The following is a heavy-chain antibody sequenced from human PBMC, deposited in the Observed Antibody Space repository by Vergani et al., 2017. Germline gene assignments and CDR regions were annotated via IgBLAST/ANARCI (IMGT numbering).Heavy chain of an antibody. CDR2: IIPIFGTA. CDR3: ARGGXWGYCSGGSDYYYYGMDV. Sequence: QVQLVQSGSELKKPGSSVKVSCKASGGTFSSYAISWVRQAPGQGLEWMGGIIPIFGTANYAQKFQGRVTITADKSTGTAYMELSSLRSKDTAVYYCARGGXWGYCSGGSDYYYYGMDVWGQGTTVTVSS. D-gene: IGHD2-15*01. CDR1: GGTFSSYA. V-gene: IGHV1-69*06. J-gene: IGHJ6*02.